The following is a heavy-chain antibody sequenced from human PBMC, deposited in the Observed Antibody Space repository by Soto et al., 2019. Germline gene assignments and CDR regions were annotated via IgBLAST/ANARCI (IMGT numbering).Heavy chain of an antibody. Sequence: EVQLLESGGGLVQPGGSLRLSCAASGFTFSSYAMSWVRQAPGKGLEWVSAISGSGGSTYYADSVKGRFTISRDNSKNTLYMQMNSLRAEDTAVYYCAKASQLWKHYYYYYGMDVWGQGTTVTVSS. CDR3: AKASQLWKHYYYYYGMDV. J-gene: IGHJ6*02. D-gene: IGHD5-18*01. CDR2: ISGSGGST. V-gene: IGHV3-23*01. CDR1: GFTFSSYA.